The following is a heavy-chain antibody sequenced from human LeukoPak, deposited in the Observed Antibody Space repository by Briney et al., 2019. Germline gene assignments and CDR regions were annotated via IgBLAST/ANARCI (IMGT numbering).Heavy chain of an antibody. D-gene: IGHD5-12*01. Sequence: ASVKVSCKVSGYRLNELSIHCVRQGPGKGLEWMGGFDPEEGKTIYAQKLQGRVSMTEDTSTDTAFMELRSLRSEDTAVYYCATNTYNGYAIDSWGQGTLITVSS. J-gene: IGHJ4*02. CDR1: GYRLNELS. V-gene: IGHV1-24*01. CDR3: ATNTYNGYAIDS. CDR2: FDPEEGKT.